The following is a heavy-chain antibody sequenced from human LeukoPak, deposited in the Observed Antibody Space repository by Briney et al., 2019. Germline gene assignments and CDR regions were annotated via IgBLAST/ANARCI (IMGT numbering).Heavy chain of an antibody. V-gene: IGHV4-61*02. CDR3: ARTDIVVVPAAIPNWFDP. Sequence: SETLSLTCTVSGYSISSGFYWGWIRQPAGKGLEWIGRIYTSGSTNYNPSLKSRVTISVDTSKNQFSLKLSSVTAADTAVYYCARTDIVVVPAAIPNWFDPWGQGTLVTVSS. CDR2: IYTSGST. J-gene: IGHJ5*02. CDR1: GYSISSGFY. D-gene: IGHD2-2*01.